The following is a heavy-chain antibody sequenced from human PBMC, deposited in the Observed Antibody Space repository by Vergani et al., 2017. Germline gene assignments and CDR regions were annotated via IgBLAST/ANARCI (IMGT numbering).Heavy chain of an antibody. CDR1: GYSFNNYA. D-gene: IGHD6-19*01. J-gene: IGHJ4*02. Sequence: QVQLVQSGAEVKKPGSSVKVSCKASGYSFNNYAIHWVRQAPGQGLEWMGRIIPIIRLATSAQKFQDRVKITGDTSTNTVYMEMNNLRSEDTAVYYCARVSPGDNSGWEPFDYWGQGTLVTVSS. CDR2: IIPIIRLA. V-gene: IGHV1-69*04. CDR3: ARVSPGDNSGWEPFDY.